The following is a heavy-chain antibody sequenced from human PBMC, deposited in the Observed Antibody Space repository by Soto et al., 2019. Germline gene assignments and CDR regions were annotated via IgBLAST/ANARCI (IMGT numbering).Heavy chain of an antibody. Sequence: GGSLRLSCAASGFTFGSYAMSWVRQAPGKGLEWVSAISGSGGSTYYADSVKGRFTISRDNSKNTLYLQMNSLRAEDTAVYYCAKDQIRFLEWRRDAFDIWGQGTMVTVSS. CDR2: ISGSGGST. V-gene: IGHV3-23*01. CDR3: AKDQIRFLEWRRDAFDI. CDR1: GFTFGSYA. J-gene: IGHJ3*02. D-gene: IGHD3-3*01.